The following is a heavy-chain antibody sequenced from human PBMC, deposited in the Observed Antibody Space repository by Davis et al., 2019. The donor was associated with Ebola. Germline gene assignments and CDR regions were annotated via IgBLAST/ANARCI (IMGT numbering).Heavy chain of an antibody. CDR2: IYYSGST. CDR3: ARGGEQFDY. J-gene: IGHJ4*02. V-gene: IGHV4-59*02. Sequence: SETLSLTCTVSGDSVGTYWWNWIRQPPGKELEWIGYIYYSGSTNYNPSLKSRVTMSVDTSMTQFSLKLSSVTAADTAVYYCARGGEQFDYWGQGALVTVSS. CDR1: GDSVGTYW. D-gene: IGHD1/OR15-1a*01.